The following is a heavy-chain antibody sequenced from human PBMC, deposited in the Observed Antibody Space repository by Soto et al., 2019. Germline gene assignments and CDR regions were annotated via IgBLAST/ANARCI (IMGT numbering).Heavy chain of an antibody. J-gene: IGHJ4*02. CDR1: GFTFDDYA. CDR3: AKDIVATRQGLVDY. CDR2: ISWNSGSI. V-gene: IGHV3-9*01. D-gene: IGHD5-12*01. Sequence: GGSLRLSCAASGFTFDDYAMHWVRQAPGKGLEWVSGISWNSGSIGYADSVKGRFTISRDNAKNSLYLQMNSLRAEDTALYYCAKDIVATRQGLVDYWGQGTLVTVSS.